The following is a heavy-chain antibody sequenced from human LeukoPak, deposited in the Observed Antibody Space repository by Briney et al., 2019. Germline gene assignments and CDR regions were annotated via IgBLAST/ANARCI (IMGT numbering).Heavy chain of an antibody. V-gene: IGHV3-21*01. CDR2: ISSSSSYI. CDR1: GFTFSSYS. D-gene: IGHD2-2*01. Sequence: PGGSLRLSCAASGFTFSSYSMNWVRQAPGKGLEWVSSISSSSSYIYYADSVKGRFTISRDNAKNSLYLQMNSLRAEDTAVYYCARELERYCSSTSCYGPLDYWGQGTLVTVSS. J-gene: IGHJ4*02. CDR3: ARELERYCSSTSCYGPLDY.